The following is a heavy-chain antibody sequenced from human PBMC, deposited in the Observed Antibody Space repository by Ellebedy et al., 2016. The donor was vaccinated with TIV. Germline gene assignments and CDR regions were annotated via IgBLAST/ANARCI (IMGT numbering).Heavy chain of an antibody. V-gene: IGHV1-46*01. D-gene: IGHD3-16*02. CDR3: ARQGYLRLGELSFHDAFDI. CDR2: INPSGGST. J-gene: IGHJ3*02. Sequence: ASVKVSXXASGYTFTGYYMHWVRQAPGQGLEWMGIINPSGGSTSYAQKFQGRVTMTRDTSTSTVYMELSSLRSEDTAVYYCARQGYLRLGELSFHDAFDIWGQGTMVTVSS. CDR1: GYTFTGYY.